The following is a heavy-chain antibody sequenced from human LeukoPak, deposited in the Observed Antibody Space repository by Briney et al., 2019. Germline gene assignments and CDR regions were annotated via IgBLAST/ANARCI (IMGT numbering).Heavy chain of an antibody. CDR3: ARGLNRFY. CDR2: INHSGST. CDR1: GGSFSGYY. J-gene: IGHJ4*02. Sequence: SGTLSLTCAVYGGSFSGYYWSWIRQPPGKGLEWIGEINHSGSTNYNPSLKSRVTISVDTSKNQFSLKLSSVTAADTAVYYCARGLNRFYWGQGTLVTVSS. V-gene: IGHV4-34*01.